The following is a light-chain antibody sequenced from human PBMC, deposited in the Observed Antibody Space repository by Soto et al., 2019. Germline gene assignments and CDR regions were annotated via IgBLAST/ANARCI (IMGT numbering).Light chain of an antibody. CDR3: SSYTSSSTYV. CDR2: EVS. V-gene: IGLV2-14*01. Sequence: PGQSITISCTGTSSDVGGYNYVSWYQQHPGKAPKLMIYEVSNRPSGVSNRFSGSKSGNTASLTISGLQAEDEADYYCSSYTSSSTYVFGTGTKVTVL. J-gene: IGLJ1*01. CDR1: SSDVGGYNY.